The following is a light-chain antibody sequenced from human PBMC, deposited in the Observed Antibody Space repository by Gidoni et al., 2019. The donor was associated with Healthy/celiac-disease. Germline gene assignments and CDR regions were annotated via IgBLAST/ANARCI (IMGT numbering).Light chain of an antibody. CDR2: GNS. CDR3: QSYDSSLSGWV. V-gene: IGLV1-40*01. J-gene: IGLJ3*02. Sequence: QSVLTQPPSVSAPPGQRVTISCTGSSSNIGAGYDVHWYQQLPGTAPKLLIYGNSNRPSGVPDRFSGSKSGTSASLAITGLQAEDEADYYCQSYDSSLSGWVFGGGTKLTVL. CDR1: SSNIGAGYD.